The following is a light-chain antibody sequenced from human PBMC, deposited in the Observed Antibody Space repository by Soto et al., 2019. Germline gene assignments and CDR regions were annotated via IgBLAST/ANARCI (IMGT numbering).Light chain of an antibody. CDR1: QSISTW. Sequence: DIQMTQSPSTLTASVGDRVTITCRASQSISTWLAWYHQKPGKAPKLLISSASSLESGVPSRFSGSGSGTEFSLAISSLQPDDFATYYCQQYNYYPYTFGEGTKVDIK. CDR2: SAS. J-gene: IGKJ2*01. V-gene: IGKV1-5*01. CDR3: QQYNYYPYT.